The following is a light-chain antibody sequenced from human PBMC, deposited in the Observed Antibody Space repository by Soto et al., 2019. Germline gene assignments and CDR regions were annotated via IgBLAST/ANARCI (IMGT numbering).Light chain of an antibody. V-gene: IGKV3-11*01. J-gene: IGKJ5*01. CDR2: DAS. Sequence: ETVLTHSPATLSLSPGEIASLSCRASQSVGDYLAWYQQKPGQAPRLLIYDASNRAAGVPYRFRGSGSGTDFTLTISSVEPEDFGVYYCQQRSDWPPITFGQGTRLEIK. CDR1: QSVGDY. CDR3: QQRSDWPPIT.